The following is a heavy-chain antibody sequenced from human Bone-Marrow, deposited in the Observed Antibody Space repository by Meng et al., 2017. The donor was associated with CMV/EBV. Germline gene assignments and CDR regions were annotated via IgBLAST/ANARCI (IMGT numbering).Heavy chain of an antibody. CDR2: IRSDDST. CDR3: ARACRQVNNCYLDY. J-gene: IGHJ4*02. Sequence: GESLKISCAVSGFSVSSYFMTWVRQAPGKGLEYVSFIRSDDSTNYAKTVQGRFTISRDNSKNTVFLLMNGLRAEDMALYYCARACRQVNNCYLDYWGQGTLVTVSS. D-gene: IGHD1-1*01. V-gene: IGHV3-53*01. CDR1: GFSVSSYF.